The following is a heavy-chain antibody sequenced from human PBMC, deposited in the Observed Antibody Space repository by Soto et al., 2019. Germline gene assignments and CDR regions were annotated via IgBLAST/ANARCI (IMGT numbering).Heavy chain of an antibody. CDR1: GFSLDDYT. CDR3: VKGVRRSWNEMDV. Sequence: EVQLVESGGDLLQPGGSLRLSCAGFGFSLDDYTMHWVRQAPGKGLEWVSGITWNSDKRAYAASVRGRFTVSKDSAKNSLYPEMNSLRIEDTALYYCVKGVRRSWNEMDVWGQGTAVIVSS. CDR2: ITWNSDKR. J-gene: IGHJ6*02. V-gene: IGHV3-9*01. D-gene: IGHD1-1*01.